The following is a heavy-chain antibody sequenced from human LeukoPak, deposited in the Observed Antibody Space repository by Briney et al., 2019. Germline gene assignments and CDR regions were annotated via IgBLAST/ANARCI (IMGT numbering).Heavy chain of an antibody. J-gene: IGHJ4*02. D-gene: IGHD3-3*01. CDR1: GYTFTDFY. CDR2: INPNSGGT. CDR3: ARADMSSDYTPNDY. Sequence: ASVKVSFKASGYTFTDFYIHWVRQAPGQGLEWMGWINPNSGGTNYAQRFQGRVTMTRDTSVSTAYMELSRLRSDDTAVYYCARADMSSDYTPNDYWGQGTLVTVSS. V-gene: IGHV1-2*02.